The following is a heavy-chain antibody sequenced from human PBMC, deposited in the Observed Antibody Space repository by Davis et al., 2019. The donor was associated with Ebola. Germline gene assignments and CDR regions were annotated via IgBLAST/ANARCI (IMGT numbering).Heavy chain of an antibody. J-gene: IGHJ2*01. CDR3: AREAIGHWYFDV. V-gene: IGHV2-5*01. CDR1: GFSLSTRGVG. CDR2: IYSSDEK. D-gene: IGHD2/OR15-2a*01. Sequence: SGPTLVKPTQTVTLTCTFSGFSLSTRGVGVGWIRQPPGKALEWLALIYSSDEKLYRPSLENRLTITEDTSKNQVVLTMTNMDPVDTATYYCAREAIGHWYFDVWGRGTVVTVSS.